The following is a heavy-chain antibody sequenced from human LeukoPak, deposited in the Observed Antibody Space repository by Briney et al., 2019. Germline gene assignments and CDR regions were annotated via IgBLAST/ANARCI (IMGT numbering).Heavy chain of an antibody. J-gene: IGHJ4*02. D-gene: IGHD3-3*01. V-gene: IGHV3-43*02. CDR2: ISGDGGST. CDR3: AKDISYDFWSGYTDY. CDR1: GFTFDDYA. Sequence: PGGSLRLSCAASGFTFDDYAMHWVRQAPGKGLEWVSLISGDGGSTYYADSVKGRFTISRDSSKDSLYLHMNSLRSEDTALYYCAKDISYDFWSGYTDYWGQGTLVTVSS.